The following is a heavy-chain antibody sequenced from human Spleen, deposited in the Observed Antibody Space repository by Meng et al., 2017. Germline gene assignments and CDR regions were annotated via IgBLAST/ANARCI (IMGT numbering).Heavy chain of an antibody. CDR2: ISAYNGNT. J-gene: IGHJ4*02. V-gene: IGHV1-18*01. CDR1: GYTFTSYG. Sequence: ASVKVSCKASGYTFTSYGISWVRQAPGQGLEWMGWISAYNGNTNYAQKLQGRVTMTTDTSTSTAYMELRSLRSDDTAVYYCARDSSGYGSGTLGYWGQGTLVTVYS. D-gene: IGHD3-10*01. CDR3: ARDSSGYGSGTLGY.